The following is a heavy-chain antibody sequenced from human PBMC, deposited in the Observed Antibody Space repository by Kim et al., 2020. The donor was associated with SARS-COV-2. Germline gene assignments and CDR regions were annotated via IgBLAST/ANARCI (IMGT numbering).Heavy chain of an antibody. D-gene: IGHD3-22*01. J-gene: IGHJ4*02. CDR3: AKDFGPAYYYDSSGYQDY. CDR1: GFTFSSYA. CDR2: ISGSGGST. Sequence: GGSLRLSCAASGFTFSSYAMSWVRQAPGKGLEWVSAISGSGGSTYYADSVKGRFTISRDNSKNTLYLQMNSLRAEDTAVYYCAKDFGPAYYYDSSGYQDYWGQGTLVTVSS. V-gene: IGHV3-23*01.